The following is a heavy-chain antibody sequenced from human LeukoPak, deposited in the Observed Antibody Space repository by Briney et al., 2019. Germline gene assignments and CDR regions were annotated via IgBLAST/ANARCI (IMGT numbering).Heavy chain of an antibody. J-gene: IGHJ5*02. D-gene: IGHD2-15*01. CDR1: GFIFNNYG. V-gene: IGHV3-23*01. CDR3: TTGVAVRAAPYNCSAP. Sequence: GGSLRLSCAASGFIFNNYGLIWVRQAPGRGLEWVSAISNDGGGTQYADFVEGRFTISRDNSKNTLFLQMSSLKPEDTAVYYCTTGVAVRAAPYNCSAPWGRGPVATVS. CDR2: ISNDGGGT.